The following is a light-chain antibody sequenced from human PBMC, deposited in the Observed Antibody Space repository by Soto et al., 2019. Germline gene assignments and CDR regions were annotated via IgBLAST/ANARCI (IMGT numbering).Light chain of an antibody. CDR3: QHYNSYST. Sequence: EIEMPQSPPTLSASVGDRVTITCRASQSISNWLAWYQQKPGKAPQLLIYDASSLESGVPSRFSGGGFGTESTLTISSLKPDDFATYYCQHYNSYSTFGQGTKVDIK. V-gene: IGKV1-5*01. CDR2: DAS. J-gene: IGKJ1*01. CDR1: QSISNW.